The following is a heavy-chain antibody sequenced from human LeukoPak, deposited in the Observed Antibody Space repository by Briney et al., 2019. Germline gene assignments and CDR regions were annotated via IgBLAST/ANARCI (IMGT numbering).Heavy chain of an antibody. CDR3: ARVVHRITIFGVDQNWFDP. D-gene: IGHD3-3*01. Sequence: ASVKVSCKASGYTFTSYGISCVRQAPGQGLEWMGWISAYNGNTNYAQKLQGRVTMITDTSTSTAYMELRSLRSDDTAVYYCARVVHRITIFGVDQNWFDPWGQGTLVTVSS. CDR1: GYTFTSYG. V-gene: IGHV1-18*01. CDR2: ISAYNGNT. J-gene: IGHJ5*02.